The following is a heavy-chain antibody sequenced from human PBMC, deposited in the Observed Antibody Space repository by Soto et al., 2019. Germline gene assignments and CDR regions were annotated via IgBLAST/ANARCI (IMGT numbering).Heavy chain of an antibody. CDR3: ARDLSPYYDFWSGYSRSFWFDP. V-gene: IGHV4-59*01. CDR1: GGSISSYY. D-gene: IGHD3-3*01. J-gene: IGHJ5*02. Sequence: SETLSLTCTVSGGSISSYYWSWIRQPPGKGLEWIGYIYYSGSTNYNPSLKSRVTISVDTSKNQFSLKLSSVTAADTAVYYCARDLSPYYDFWSGYSRSFWFDPWGQGTLVTVSS. CDR2: IYYSGST.